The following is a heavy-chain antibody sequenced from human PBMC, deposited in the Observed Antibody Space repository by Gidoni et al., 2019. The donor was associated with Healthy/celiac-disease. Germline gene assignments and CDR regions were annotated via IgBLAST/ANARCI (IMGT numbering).Heavy chain of an antibody. CDR2: ISGSGGST. CDR3: AKDNPVDIVVVPAARYGMDV. CDR1: GFTFSSSA. J-gene: IGHJ6*02. V-gene: IGHV3-23*01. D-gene: IGHD2-2*03. Sequence: EVQLLESGGGLVQPGGSLRLSCEASGFTFSSSAMSWVRQAPGKGLGCVSAISGSGGSTYYADSVKGRFTISRDNSKNTLYLQMNSLRAEDTAVYYCAKDNPVDIVVVPAARYGMDVWGQGTTVTVSS.